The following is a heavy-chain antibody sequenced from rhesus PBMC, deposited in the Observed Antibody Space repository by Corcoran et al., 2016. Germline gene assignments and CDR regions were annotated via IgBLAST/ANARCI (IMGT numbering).Heavy chain of an antibody. CDR3: TSPEYSNYHRFDV. J-gene: IGHJ5-1*01. Sequence: EGQLVELGGGLVPPGGFLRLSCAASGFPFSDYGMSWVRQPPGKGLEWVSSISSASSYIYYADSVKGIFTIARDNAKNSLSLQMNSLRAEDTAVYYCTSPEYSNYHRFDVWGPGVLVTVSS. V-gene: IGHV3S16*01. D-gene: IGHD4-23*01. CDR1: GFPFSDYG. CDR2: ISSASSYI.